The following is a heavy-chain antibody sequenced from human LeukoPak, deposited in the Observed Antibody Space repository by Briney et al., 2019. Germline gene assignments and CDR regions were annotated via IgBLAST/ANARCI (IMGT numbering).Heavy chain of an antibody. CDR1: GGSLSSSSYY. CDR2: IYHSGST. D-gene: IGHD2-8*01. CDR3: TRHQWWLAPRNFDY. V-gene: IGHV4-39*01. Sequence: SETLSLTCTVSGGSLSSSSYYWGWIRQPPGKGLEWIGSIYHSGSTYYNPSLKSRVTISVDTSKNQFSLKLSSVTAADMAVYYCTRHQWWLAPRNFDYWGQGTLVTVPS. J-gene: IGHJ4*02.